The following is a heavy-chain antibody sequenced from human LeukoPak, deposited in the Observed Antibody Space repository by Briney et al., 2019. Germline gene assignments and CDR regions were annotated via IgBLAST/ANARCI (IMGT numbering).Heavy chain of an antibody. D-gene: IGHD3-22*01. V-gene: IGHV3-23*01. CDR2: ITGSGGST. Sequence: GGCLRLACSVAGFTFSRDAIGAGPAGPGRGVGWGLAITGSGGSTYYADSVKRRFTISRDNSKNTLYLKMNSLRAEDTAVYYCAKESMIVVVMNWFDPWGQGTLVTVSS. J-gene: IGHJ5*02. CDR3: AKESMIVVVMNWFDP. CDR1: GFTFSRDA.